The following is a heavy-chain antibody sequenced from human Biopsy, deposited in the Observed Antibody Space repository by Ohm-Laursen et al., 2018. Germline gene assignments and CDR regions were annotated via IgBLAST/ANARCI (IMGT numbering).Heavy chain of an antibody. Sequence: SDTLSLTCAVFGKTFSDYQWSWIRQPPGKGLEWIGQINQAGTTNYNPSLKSRVSISADASKYEFSLRLTSVTAADTAVHLCGNEVHGRDYWGLGAQVTVSS. D-gene: IGHD2-15*01. J-gene: IGHJ4*02. CDR3: GNEVHGRDY. V-gene: IGHV4-34*08. CDR2: INQAGTT. CDR1: GKTFSDYQ.